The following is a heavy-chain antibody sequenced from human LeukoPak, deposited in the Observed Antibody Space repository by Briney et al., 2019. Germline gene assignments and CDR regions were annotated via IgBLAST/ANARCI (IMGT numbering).Heavy chain of an antibody. V-gene: IGHV3-74*01. J-gene: IGHJ4*02. Sequence: GGSLRLSCTASGFSFSGHWMHWARQLPGKGLVWVSRISPTGSTTSYADSVKGRFTVSRDNAKNTFYLQVNNLRAEDTAVYYCARGPNSNWSGLDFWGQGTLLTVSS. CDR3: ARGPNSNWSGLDF. CDR1: GFSFSGHW. D-gene: IGHD6-6*01. CDR2: ISPTGSTT.